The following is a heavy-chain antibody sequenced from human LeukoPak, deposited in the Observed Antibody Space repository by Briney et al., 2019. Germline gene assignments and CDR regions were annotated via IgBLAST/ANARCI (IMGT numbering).Heavy chain of an antibody. D-gene: IGHD3-9*01. CDR1: GFTFSSYS. CDR2: IGAGGTFT. Sequence: GGSLRLSCAASGFTFSSYSMNWVRQAPCKGLEWVSGIGAGGTFTYYADSVKGRFTISRDNSKNTLYLQMNSLRAEDTAVYYCLTAAGYYIDYWGQGTLVTVTS. V-gene: IGHV3-NL1*01. CDR3: LTAAGYYIDY. J-gene: IGHJ4*02.